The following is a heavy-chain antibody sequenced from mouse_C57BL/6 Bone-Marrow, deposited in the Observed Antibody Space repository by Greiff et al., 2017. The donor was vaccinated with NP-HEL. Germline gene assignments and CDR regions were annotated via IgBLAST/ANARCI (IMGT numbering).Heavy chain of an antibody. Sequence: QVQLQQPGAELVMPGASVKLSCKASGYTFTSYWMHWVKQRPGQGLEWIGEIDPSDSYTNYTQKFTGKSTLTVDKSSSTAYMQLSSLTSEDSAVYNCAKGGVITNLYVDYWGQGTTLTVSS. CDR3: AKGGVITNLYVDY. CDR1: GYTFTSYW. CDR2: IDPSDSYT. J-gene: IGHJ2*01. D-gene: IGHD1-1*01. V-gene: IGHV1-69*01.